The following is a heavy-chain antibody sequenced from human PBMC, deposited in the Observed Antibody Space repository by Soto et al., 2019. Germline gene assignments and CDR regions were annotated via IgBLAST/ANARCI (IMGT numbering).Heavy chain of an antibody. CDR2: ISFDGRNT. CDR1: GFTFNSYG. CDR3: ARESWANPDY. V-gene: IGHV3-30*03. D-gene: IGHD3-10*01. Sequence: PGGSLRLSCAAAGFTFNSYGMHWVRQAPGKGLEWVVVISFDGRNTYYADSVKGRFTISRDNAKNSLYLQMNSLRVEDTAVYYCARESWANPDYWGQGTLVTVSS. J-gene: IGHJ4*02.